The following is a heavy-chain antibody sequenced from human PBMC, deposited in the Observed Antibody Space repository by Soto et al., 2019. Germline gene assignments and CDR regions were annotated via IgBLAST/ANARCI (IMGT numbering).Heavy chain of an antibody. Sequence: PGGSLRLSCAASGFTFSSYAMHWVRQAPGKGLEWVAVISYDGSNKYYADSVKGRFTISRDNSKNTLYLQMNSLRAEDTAVYYCARVFDTYYFDSWGQGNMVTVSS. CDR3: ARVFDTYYFDS. CDR1: GFTFSSYA. D-gene: IGHD3-9*01. V-gene: IGHV3-30-3*01. CDR2: ISYDGSNK. J-gene: IGHJ4*02.